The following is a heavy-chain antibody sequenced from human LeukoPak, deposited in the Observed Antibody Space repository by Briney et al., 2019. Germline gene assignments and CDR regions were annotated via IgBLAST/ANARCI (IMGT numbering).Heavy chain of an antibody. J-gene: IGHJ4*02. Sequence: SETLSLTCTVSGGSISSYYWSWIRQPPGKGLEWIGYIYYSGSTNYNPSLKSRVTISVDTSKNQFSLKLSSVTAADTAVYYCASSSPYYDFWSGYFTRGQGTLVTVSS. CDR2: IYYSGST. CDR1: GGSISSYY. D-gene: IGHD3-3*01. CDR3: ASSSPYYDFWSGYFT. V-gene: IGHV4-59*08.